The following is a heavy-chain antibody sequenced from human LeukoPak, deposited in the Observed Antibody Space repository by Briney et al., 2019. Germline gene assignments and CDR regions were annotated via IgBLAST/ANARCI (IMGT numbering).Heavy chain of an antibody. CDR1: GFSFSDYY. D-gene: IGHD2-8*02. Sequence: PGGSLRLSCTASGFSFSDYYMSWIRQAPGKGLERISYISSRSTYISDADSVKGRFTISRDNAKNLLFLQMNSLRVEDTALYYCARGGTGAFDYWGQGILVTVSS. V-gene: IGHV3-11*06. CDR2: ISSRSTYI. CDR3: ARGGTGAFDY. J-gene: IGHJ4*02.